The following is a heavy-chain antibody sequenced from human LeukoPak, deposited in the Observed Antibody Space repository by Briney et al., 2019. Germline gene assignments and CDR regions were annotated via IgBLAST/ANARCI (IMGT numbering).Heavy chain of an antibody. J-gene: IGHJ4*02. CDR1: GYTFTSCY. D-gene: IGHD1-26*01. V-gene: IGHV1-46*01. Sequence: GASVKVSCTASGYTFTSCYMHWARQAPGQGLEWMGIINPSGGSTSYAQKFQGRVTMTRDMSTSTVYMELSSLRSEDTAVYYCAREFSGSWYYFDYWGQGTLVTVSS. CDR2: INPSGGST. CDR3: AREFSGSWYYFDY.